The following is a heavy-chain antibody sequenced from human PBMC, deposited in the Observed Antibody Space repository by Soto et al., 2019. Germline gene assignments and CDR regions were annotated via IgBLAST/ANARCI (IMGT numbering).Heavy chain of an antibody. CDR3: GTNTAMVNDAFDI. J-gene: IGHJ3*02. D-gene: IGHD5-18*01. CDR1: GGSISSSSYY. CDR2: IYYSGST. V-gene: IGHV4-39*01. Sequence: SETLSHTCTVSGGSISSSSYYQGWIRQPPGKGLEWIGSIYYSGSTYYNPSLKSRVTISVDTSKNQFSLKLSSVTAADTAVYYCGTNTAMVNDAFDIWGQGTMVTVSS.